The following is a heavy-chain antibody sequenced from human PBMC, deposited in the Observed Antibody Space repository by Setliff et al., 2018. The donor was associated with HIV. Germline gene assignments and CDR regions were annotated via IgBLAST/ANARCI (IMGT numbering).Heavy chain of an antibody. CDR1: SGSISSSTYY. V-gene: IGHV4-39*07. D-gene: IGHD2-8*01. CDR3: ATTSGLTGVDAFDI. CDR2: IYYSGST. Sequence: TCTVSSGSISSSTYYWGWIRQPPGKGLEWIGSIYYSGSTYYNPSLKSRVTMSVDTSKSQFSLKLTSVTAADTAVYYCATTSGLTGVDAFDIWGQGTMVTVSS. J-gene: IGHJ3*02.